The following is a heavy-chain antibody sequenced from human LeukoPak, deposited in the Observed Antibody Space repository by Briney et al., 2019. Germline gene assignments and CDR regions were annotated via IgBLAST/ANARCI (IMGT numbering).Heavy chain of an antibody. Sequence: GGSLRLSCAASGLTFYNYAMTWVRQAPGRGLEWVAAMSANGDTTYYADSVRGRSTISRDNFKNTLYLEMNSLRAEDTAVYYCAKRSTQTTPSNYIYFYMDVWGKGTTVTVS. J-gene: IGHJ6*03. D-gene: IGHD4-11*01. CDR1: GLTFYNYA. V-gene: IGHV3-23*01. CDR2: MSANGDTT. CDR3: AKRSTQTTPSNYIYFYMDV.